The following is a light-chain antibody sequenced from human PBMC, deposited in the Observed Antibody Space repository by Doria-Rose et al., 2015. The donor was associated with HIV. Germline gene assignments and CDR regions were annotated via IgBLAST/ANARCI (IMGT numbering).Light chain of an antibody. CDR2: DGS. V-gene: IGKV3-20*01. CDR3: HQYGTSWT. CDR1: QSFSSTY. J-gene: IGKJ1*01. Sequence: TQSPGTLSLSPGERATLSCRASQSFSSTYLAWYQQQPGQAPSLLIYDGSTRATGIPDRFRASGSGTDFTLTINRLEPEDFALYYCHQYGTSWTFGQGTKVEI.